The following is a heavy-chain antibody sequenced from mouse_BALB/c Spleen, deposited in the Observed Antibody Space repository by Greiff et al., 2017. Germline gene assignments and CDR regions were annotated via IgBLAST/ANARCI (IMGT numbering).Heavy chain of an antibody. D-gene: IGHD2-1*01. CDR3: AREVYYGNSYAMDY. CDR1: GYTFTSYV. CDR2: INPYNDGT. Sequence: EVQLQQSGPELVKPGASVKMSCKASGYTFTSYVMHWVKQKPGQGLEWIGYINPYNDGTKYNEKFKGKATLTSDKSSSTAYMELSSLTSEDSAVYYCAREVYYGNSYAMDYWGQGTSVTVSS. J-gene: IGHJ4*01. V-gene: IGHV1-14*01.